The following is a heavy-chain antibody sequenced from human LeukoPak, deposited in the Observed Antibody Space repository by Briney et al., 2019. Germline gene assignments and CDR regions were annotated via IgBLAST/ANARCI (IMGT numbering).Heavy chain of an antibody. Sequence: ASVKVSCKDSGGTFSSYAISWVRQAPGQGLEWMGGIIPIFGTANYAQKFQGRVTITADESTSTAYMELSSLRSEDTAVYYCARELGYCTNGVCYFGPGLGAFDIWGQGTMVTVSS. CDR2: IIPIFGTA. V-gene: IGHV1-69*13. J-gene: IGHJ3*02. CDR3: ARELGYCTNGVCYFGPGLGAFDI. D-gene: IGHD2-8*01. CDR1: GGTFSSYA.